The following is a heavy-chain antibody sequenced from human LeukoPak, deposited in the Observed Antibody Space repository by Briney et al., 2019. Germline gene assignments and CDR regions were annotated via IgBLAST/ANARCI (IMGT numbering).Heavy chain of an antibody. Sequence: PGGSLRLSCAASGFTFSSSWMHWVRQAPGKGLVWVSHVNSDGSSTNYADSVKGRFTISRDNAKNTLSLQMNSLRAEGTAVYYCAREGIFDYWGQGTLVTVST. CDR1: GFTFSSSW. CDR2: VNSDGSST. V-gene: IGHV3-74*01. J-gene: IGHJ4*02. CDR3: AREGIFDY.